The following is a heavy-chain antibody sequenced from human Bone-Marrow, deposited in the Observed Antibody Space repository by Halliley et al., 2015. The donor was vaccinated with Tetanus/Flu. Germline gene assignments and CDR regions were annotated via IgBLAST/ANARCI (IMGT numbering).Heavy chain of an antibody. CDR3: ARERGDFWSGGDAFDI. V-gene: IGHV3-7*03. D-gene: IGHD3-3*01. J-gene: IGHJ3*02. CDR1: RFTFSGYW. Sequence: SLRLSCVSSRFTFSGYWMSWVRQAPGNGLEWVGNIKQDGSEKFHVDSVRGRFIISRDNDKNSLYLQMNSLRAEDTAVYYCARERGDFWSGGDAFDIWGHGTMVTVSS. CDR2: IKQDGSEK.